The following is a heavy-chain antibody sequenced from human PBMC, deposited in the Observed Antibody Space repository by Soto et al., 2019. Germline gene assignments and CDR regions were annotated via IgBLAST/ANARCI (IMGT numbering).Heavy chain of an antibody. D-gene: IGHD3-10*01. CDR3: AKRGTYSGDDY. CDR2: MGGGGSPT. V-gene: IGHV3-23*01. CDR1: GFTFSNYA. Sequence: EVQLLQSGGGVVQPGGSLRLSCAASGFTFSNYAMRWIRQAPGKGLEWVSAMGGGGSPTYYADSVKGRFTVSRDNSKNTLYLHMNSLRAEDTAVYYCAKRGTYSGDDYWGQGTLVTVSS. J-gene: IGHJ4*02.